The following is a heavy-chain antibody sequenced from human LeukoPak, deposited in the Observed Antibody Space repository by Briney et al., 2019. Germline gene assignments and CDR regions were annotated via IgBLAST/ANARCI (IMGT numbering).Heavy chain of an antibody. V-gene: IGHV4-31*03. J-gene: IGHJ4*02. CDR1: GDSISSGGYY. D-gene: IGHD5-18*01. CDR3: AKAGIQLWLFDS. CDR2: IYYSGST. Sequence: SQTLSLTCTVYGDSISSGGYYWSWIRQHPGKGLEWIGYIYYSGSTFYNPSLRSRVTISGDTSKNQFSLKLSSVTGADTAVYYCAKAGIQLWLFDSWGQGTLVTVSS.